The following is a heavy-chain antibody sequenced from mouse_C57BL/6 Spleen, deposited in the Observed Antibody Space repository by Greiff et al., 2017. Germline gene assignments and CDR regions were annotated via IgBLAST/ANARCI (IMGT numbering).Heavy chain of an antibody. CDR2: IYPGDGDT. D-gene: IGHD2-4*01. CDR1: GYAFSSSW. Sequence: QVQLQQSVAELVKPGASVKISCKASGYAFSSSWMNWVKQRPGKGLEWIGQIYPGDGDTNYNGKFQGKATLTADKSSSTAYMPLSSLTSEDSVVYFCARPGDYDVDYAMDYGGQGTSVTVSA. J-gene: IGHJ4*01. CDR3: ARPGDYDVDYAMDY. V-gene: IGHV1-80*01.